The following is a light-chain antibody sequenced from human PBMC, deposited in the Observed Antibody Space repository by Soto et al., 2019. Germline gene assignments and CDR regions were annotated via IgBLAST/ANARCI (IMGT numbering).Light chain of an antibody. CDR2: EVT. CDR1: STDIGGYDY. J-gene: IGLJ2*01. CDR3: SSYAGSNNFVL. V-gene: IGLV2-8*01. Sequence: QSVLTQPPSASGSPGQSVTISCTGTSTDIGGYDYVSWYQHLPGKAPKLMIYEVTKRPSGVPDRFSGSKSGNTASLTVSGLQAEDESDYYCSSYAGSNNFVLFGGGTKL.